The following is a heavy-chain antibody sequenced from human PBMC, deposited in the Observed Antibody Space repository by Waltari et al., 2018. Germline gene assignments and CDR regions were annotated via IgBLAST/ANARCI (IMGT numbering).Heavy chain of an antibody. CDR2: LESGDEKS. Sequence: QVQVVQSGAEVLKPGASVKVSCKVSEYTLGGFSIHWVRQSPGKGPEWIGRLESGDEKSTSARKFLGRVTMTEDTSTDTAYLELSSLRSEDTAVYYCRLMGRNIVLAGASPSYYSYIDVWGRGTSVTVSS. D-gene: IGHD2-15*01. J-gene: IGHJ6*03. CDR1: EYTLGGFS. CDR3: RLMGRNIVLAGASPSYYSYIDV. V-gene: IGHV1-24*01.